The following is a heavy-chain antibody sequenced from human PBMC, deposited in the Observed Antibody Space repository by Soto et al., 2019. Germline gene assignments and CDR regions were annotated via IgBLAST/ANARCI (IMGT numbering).Heavy chain of an antibody. J-gene: IGHJ6*02. CDR1: GGTFSIYA. CDR2: IIPIFGTA. Sequence: VASVKVSCTASGGTFSIYAISWVRQAPGQGLEWMGGIIPIFGTANYAQKFQGRVTITADESTSTAYMELSSLRSEDTAVYYCASARGYSYGWDYYYGMDVWGQGTTVTVSS. D-gene: IGHD5-18*01. V-gene: IGHV1-69*13. CDR3: ASARGYSYGWDYYYGMDV.